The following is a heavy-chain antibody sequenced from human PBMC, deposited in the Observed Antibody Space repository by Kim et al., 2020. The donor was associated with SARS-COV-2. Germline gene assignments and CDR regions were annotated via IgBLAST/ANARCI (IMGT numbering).Heavy chain of an antibody. CDR3: AKTLAAPGAWFDP. V-gene: IGHV5-51*01. J-gene: IGHJ5*02. D-gene: IGHD6-19*01. Sequence: YSPSFEGQVSISADKSISTAYLQWNSLKASDTATYYCAKTLAAPGAWFDPWGQGTLVIVSS.